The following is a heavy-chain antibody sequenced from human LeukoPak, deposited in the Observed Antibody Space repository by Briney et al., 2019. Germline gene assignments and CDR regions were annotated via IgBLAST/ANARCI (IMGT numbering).Heavy chain of an antibody. V-gene: IGHV1-8*01. J-gene: IGHJ5*02. CDR3: ARELPGREWWRQINWFDP. D-gene: IGHD2-15*01. Sequence: ASVKVSCKASGYTFTSYDINWVGQATGQGLEWMGWMNPNSGNTGYAQKFQGRVTMTRNTSISTAYMELSSLRSEDTAVYYCARELPGREWWRQINWFDPWGQGTLVTVSS. CDR1: GYTFTSYD. CDR2: MNPNSGNT.